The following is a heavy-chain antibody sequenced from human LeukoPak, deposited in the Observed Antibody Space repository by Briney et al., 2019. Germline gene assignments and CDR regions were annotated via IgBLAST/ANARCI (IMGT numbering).Heavy chain of an antibody. CDR2: INPSGCST. Sequence: ASVKVSCKASGYTFTSYYMHWVRQAPGQGLEWMGIINPSGCSTSYAQKFQGRVTMTRDTSTSTVYMELSSLRSEDTAVYYCARDNYYDSSGYRDPYAFDIWGQGTMVTVSS. V-gene: IGHV1-46*01. D-gene: IGHD3-22*01. CDR3: ARDNYYDSSGYRDPYAFDI. J-gene: IGHJ3*02. CDR1: GYTFTSYY.